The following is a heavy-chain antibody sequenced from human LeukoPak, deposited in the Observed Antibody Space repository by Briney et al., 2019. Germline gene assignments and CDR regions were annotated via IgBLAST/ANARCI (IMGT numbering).Heavy chain of an antibody. Sequence: AGGPLRLSCAASGFTFSSYWMHWVRQAPGKGLVWVSRINNDGSSTPYADSVKGRFTISRDNAKNTLYLQMNSLRAEDKAVYYCARSNHGCHDYWGQGTLVTVSS. V-gene: IGHV3-74*01. J-gene: IGHJ4*02. CDR3: ARSNHGCHDY. CDR2: INNDGSST. CDR1: GFTFSSYW. D-gene: IGHD4-11*01.